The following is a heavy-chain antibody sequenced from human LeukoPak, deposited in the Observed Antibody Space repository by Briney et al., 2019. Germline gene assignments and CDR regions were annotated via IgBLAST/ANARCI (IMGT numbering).Heavy chain of an antibody. V-gene: IGHV3-21*01. D-gene: IGHD5-24*01. J-gene: IGHJ4*02. Sequence: GGSLRLSCAASGFTFSSYSMNWVRQAPGKGLEWVSSISSSSSYIYYADSVKGRFTISRDNAKNSLYLQMNSLRAEDTAEYYCARDQEDGYNFFDYWGQGTLVTVSS. CDR2: ISSSSSYI. CDR3: ARDQEDGYNFFDY. CDR1: GFTFSSYS.